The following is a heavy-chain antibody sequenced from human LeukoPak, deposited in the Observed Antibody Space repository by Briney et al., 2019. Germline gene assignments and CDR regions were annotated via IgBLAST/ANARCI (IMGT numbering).Heavy chain of an antibody. CDR2: ISSSSSTI. CDR1: GFTFSSYS. J-gene: IGHJ3*02. D-gene: IGHD3-10*01. V-gene: IGHV3-48*04. CDR3: ARDSNYYGSGSPLDAFDI. Sequence: GGSLRLSCAASGFTFSSYSMNWVRQAPGQGLEWVSYISSSSSTIYYADSVKGRFTISRDNAQNSLYLQMNSLRAEDTAVYYCARDSNYYGSGSPLDAFDIWGQGTMVTVSS.